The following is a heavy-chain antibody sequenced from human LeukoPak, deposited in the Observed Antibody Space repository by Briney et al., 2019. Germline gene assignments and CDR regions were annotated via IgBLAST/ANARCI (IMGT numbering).Heavy chain of an antibody. CDR3: ARDGVLMVRGVRVLDYYHYYMDV. Sequence: PGGSLRLSCAASGFTFSNYWMSCVRQAPGNGLEWVANIKQDGSEKYYVYSVKGRFTISRDNAKNSLYLQMNRLRGEDRAVYCCARDGVLMVRGVRVLDYYHYYMDVWGKGTTVTISS. CDR2: IKQDGSEK. CDR1: GFTFSNYW. J-gene: IGHJ6*03. D-gene: IGHD3-10*01. V-gene: IGHV3-7*01.